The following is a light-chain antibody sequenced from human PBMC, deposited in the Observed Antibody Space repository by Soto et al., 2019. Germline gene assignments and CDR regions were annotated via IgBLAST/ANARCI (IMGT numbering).Light chain of an antibody. J-gene: IGKJ1*01. V-gene: IGKV3-20*01. CDR1: QSVSNNY. CDR2: GAS. Sequence: EIVLTQSPGTLSLSPGERATLSCRASQSVSNNYLAWYQQRPGQAPRLLIYGASSMATGIPDRFSGSGSGTDFTLTISRLEPEDFAVYYCLQYGGSPRTFGQGTKVEIK. CDR3: LQYGGSPRT.